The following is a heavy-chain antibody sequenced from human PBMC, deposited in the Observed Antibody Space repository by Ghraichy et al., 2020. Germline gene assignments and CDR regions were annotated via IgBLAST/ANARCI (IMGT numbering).Heavy chain of an antibody. CDR1: GFTFDDYA. J-gene: IGHJ4*02. CDR2: ISWNSGSI. V-gene: IGHV3-9*01. CDR3: AKAVAGRGRDYFDY. Sequence: GGSLRLSCAASGFTFDDYAMHWVRQAPGKGLEWVSGISWNSGSIGYADSVKGRFTISRDNAKNSLYLQMNSLRAEDTALYYCAKAVAGRGRDYFDYWGQGTLVTVSS. D-gene: IGHD6-19*01.